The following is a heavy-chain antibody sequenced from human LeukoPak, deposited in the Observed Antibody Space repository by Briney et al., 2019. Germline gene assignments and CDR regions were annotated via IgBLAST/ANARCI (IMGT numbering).Heavy chain of an antibody. CDR2: ISYDGSNK. V-gene: IGHV3-30*04. CDR3: ARAATAEHAIYYYYMDV. D-gene: IGHD2-2*01. J-gene: IGHJ6*03. CDR1: GFTFSSYA. Sequence: PGGSLRLSCAASGFTFSSYAMHWVRQAPGKGLEWVAVISYDGSNKYYADSVKGRFTISRDNSKNTLYLQMNSLRAEDTAVYYCARAATAEHAIYYYYMDVWGKGTTVTVSS.